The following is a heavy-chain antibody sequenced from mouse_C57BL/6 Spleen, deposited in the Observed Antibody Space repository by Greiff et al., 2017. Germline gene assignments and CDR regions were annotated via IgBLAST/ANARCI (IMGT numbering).Heavy chain of an antibody. CDR2: IDPEDGDT. CDR3: ASFGGYYAMDY. CDR1: GFNIKDYY. J-gene: IGHJ4*01. V-gene: IGHV14-1*01. Sequence: EVQLQQSGAELVRPGASVKLSCTASGFNIKDYYMHWVKQRPEQGLEWIGRIDPEDGDTEYAPKFQGKATITADTSSNTAYLQLSSLTSEDTAIYYCASFGGYYAMDYWGQGTSVTVSS.